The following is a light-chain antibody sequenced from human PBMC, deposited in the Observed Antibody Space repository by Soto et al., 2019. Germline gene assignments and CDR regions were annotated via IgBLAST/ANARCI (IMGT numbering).Light chain of an antibody. J-gene: IGKJ5*01. V-gene: IGKV3-20*01. CDR1: QSVSSN. Sequence: EIVMTQSPSTLSVSPGERATLSFRASQSVSSNLAWYQQKPGQAPRLLIYGASSRATGIPDRFSGSGSGTDFTLTISRLEPEDFAVYYCQQYGSSPPITFGQGTRLE. CDR3: QQYGSSPPIT. CDR2: GAS.